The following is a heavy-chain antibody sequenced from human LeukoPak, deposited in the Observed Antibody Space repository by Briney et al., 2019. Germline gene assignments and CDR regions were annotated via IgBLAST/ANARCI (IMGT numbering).Heavy chain of an antibody. D-gene: IGHD3-22*01. V-gene: IGHV1-3*01. J-gene: IGHJ4*02. CDR2: INAGNGNT. Sequence: GASVKVSCKASGYTFTSYYMHWVRQAPGQRLEWMGWINAGNGNTKYSQKFQGRVTITRDTSASTAYMELSSLRSEDTAVYYCARGGYYYDSSGYWQLDYWGQGTLVTVSS. CDR3: ARGGYYYDSSGYWQLDY. CDR1: GYTFTSYY.